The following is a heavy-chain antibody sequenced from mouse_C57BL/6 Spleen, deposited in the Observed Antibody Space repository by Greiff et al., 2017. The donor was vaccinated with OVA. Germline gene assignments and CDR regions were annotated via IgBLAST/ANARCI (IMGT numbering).Heavy chain of an antibody. Sequence: EVQLQQSGPVLVKPGASVKMSCKASGYTFTDYYMNWVKQSHGKSLEWIGVINPYNGGTSYNQKFKGKATLTVDKSSSTAYMELNSLTSEDSAVYYCASRGDYDVGRDYWGQGTTLTVSS. CDR1: GYTFTDYY. J-gene: IGHJ2*01. CDR3: ASRGDYDVGRDY. V-gene: IGHV1-19*01. D-gene: IGHD2-4*01. CDR2: INPYNGGT.